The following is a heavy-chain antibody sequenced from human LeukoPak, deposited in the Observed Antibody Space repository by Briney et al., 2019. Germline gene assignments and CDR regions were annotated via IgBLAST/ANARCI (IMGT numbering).Heavy chain of an antibody. CDR1: RYTFINYV. Sequence: RASVTVSYMASRYTFINYVISWVRQAPGQGLEWVGWISDDNGDTNYAQSLQGRINMTTDTSTSTAYMELRRLGSDETGVYYCARVGLLTGYYFFDYWGQGTLVTVSS. V-gene: IGHV1-18*01. D-gene: IGHD3-9*01. J-gene: IGHJ4*02. CDR3: ARVGLLTGYYFFDY. CDR2: ISDDNGDT.